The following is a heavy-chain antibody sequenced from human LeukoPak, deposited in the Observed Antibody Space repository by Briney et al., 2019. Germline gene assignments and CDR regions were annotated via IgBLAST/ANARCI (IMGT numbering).Heavy chain of an antibody. CDR1: GGSISSSSYY. J-gene: IGHJ4*02. CDR3: ASGAADGYNFGFDY. Sequence: SETLSLTCTVSGGSISSSSYYWGWSRQPPGKGLEWIGSIYYSGSTYYNPSLKSRVTISVDTSKSQFYLTLSSVTAADTAVYFCASGAADGYNFGFDYWGQGTLAAVSS. D-gene: IGHD5-24*01. V-gene: IGHV4-39*07. CDR2: IYYSGST.